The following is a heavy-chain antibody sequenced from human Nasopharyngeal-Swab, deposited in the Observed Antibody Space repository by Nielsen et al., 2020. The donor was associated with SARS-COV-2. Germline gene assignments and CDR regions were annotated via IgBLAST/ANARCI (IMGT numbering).Heavy chain of an antibody. D-gene: IGHD3-9*01. CDR2: IHHSGRT. J-gene: IGHJ3*02. CDR3: ARDFPQILSGYISDALDI. CDR1: GASISLDNW. V-gene: IGHV4-4*02. Sequence: SETLSLTCTVSGASISLDNWWTWVRQSPGKGLEWIGEIHHSGRTKSNPSLKSRVALSVDKSNSQFSLRLSSVAAADTAVYYCARDFPQILSGYISDALDIWGPGTMVTVSS.